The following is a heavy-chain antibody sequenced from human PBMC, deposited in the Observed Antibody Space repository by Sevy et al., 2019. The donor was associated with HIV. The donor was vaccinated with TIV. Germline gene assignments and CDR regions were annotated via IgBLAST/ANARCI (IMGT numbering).Heavy chain of an antibody. CDR1: GFTFDAYA. V-gene: IGHV3-9*01. Sequence: GGSLRLSCAASGFTFDAYAMHRVRQAPGKGLEWVSGISWNSAFIGYADSVKGRLTISRDNAKNSLYLQMNSLKPEDTAFYYCAKDGGSGSGPSAEYFHHWGQGTLVTVSS. CDR2: ISWNSAFI. D-gene: IGHD6-19*01. CDR3: AKDGGSGSGPSAEYFHH. J-gene: IGHJ1*01.